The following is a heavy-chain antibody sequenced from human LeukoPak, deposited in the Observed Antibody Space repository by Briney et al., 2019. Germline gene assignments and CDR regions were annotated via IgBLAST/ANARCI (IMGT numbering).Heavy chain of an antibody. CDR1: GFTFSSYE. Sequence: GGSLRLSCAAAGFTFSSYEMMWVRQAPGKGLEWVSYISSGGSTKYYADSVKGRFSISRDNANNSLYLQMNSLRAEDTALYYCAREKEDYFDYWGQGALVTVSS. V-gene: IGHV3-48*03. J-gene: IGHJ4*02. CDR2: ISSGGSTK. CDR3: AREKEDYFDY.